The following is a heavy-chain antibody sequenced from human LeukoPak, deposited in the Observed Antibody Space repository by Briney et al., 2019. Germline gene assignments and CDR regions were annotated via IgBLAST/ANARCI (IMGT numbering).Heavy chain of an antibody. CDR2: MNPNSGNT. CDR1: GYTFTSYD. D-gene: IGHD5-18*01. CDR3: ARGVDTAMPYYDY. V-gene: IGHV1-8*01. J-gene: IGHJ4*02. Sequence: ASVKVSCKASGYTFTSYDINWVRQATGQGLEWMGWMNPNSGNTGYAQKFQGRVTMTRNTSISTAYMGLSSLRSEDTAVYYCARGVDTAMPYYDYWGQGTLVTVSS.